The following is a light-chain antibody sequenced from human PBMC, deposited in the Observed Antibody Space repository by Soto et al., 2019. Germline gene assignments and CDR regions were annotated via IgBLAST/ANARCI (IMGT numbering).Light chain of an antibody. CDR2: VNIDGSH. CDR3: QTWGNGIRV. Sequence: QPVLTQSPSASASLGASVTLTCTLSSGHRNYAIAWHQQHPEKGPRYLMKVNIDGSHNKGDGIPDRFSGSSSGAERYLTISSLQSADEADYYCQTWGNGIRVFGGGTKLTVL. CDR1: SGHRNYA. V-gene: IGLV4-69*01. J-gene: IGLJ2*01.